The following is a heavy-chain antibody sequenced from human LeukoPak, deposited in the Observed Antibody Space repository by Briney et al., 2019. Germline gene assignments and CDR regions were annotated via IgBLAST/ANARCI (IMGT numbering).Heavy chain of an antibody. CDR2: ISSSGSTI. D-gene: IGHD1-1*01. CDR1: GFTFSDYY. CDR3: ARDHSLIQLGYFDY. Sequence: GGSLRLSCAASGFTFSDYYMSWIRQAPGKGLEWVSYISSSGSTIYYADSVKGRFTISRDNAKNSLYLQMNSLRAEDTAVYFCARDHSLIQLGYFDYWGQGALVTVSS. J-gene: IGHJ4*02. V-gene: IGHV3-11*04.